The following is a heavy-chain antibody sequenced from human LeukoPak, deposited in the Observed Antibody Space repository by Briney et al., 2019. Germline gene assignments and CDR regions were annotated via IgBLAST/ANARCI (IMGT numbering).Heavy chain of an antibody. CDR3: ARASGDDFWSGYYFDY. D-gene: IGHD3-3*01. J-gene: IGHJ4*02. Sequence: GASVKVSCKASGYTFTGYYMHWVRQAPGQGLEWMGWINPNSGGTNYAQKFQGRVTVTRDTSISTAYMELSRLRSDDTAVYYCARASGDDFWSGYYFDYWGQGTLVTVSS. V-gene: IGHV1-2*02. CDR2: INPNSGGT. CDR1: GYTFTGYY.